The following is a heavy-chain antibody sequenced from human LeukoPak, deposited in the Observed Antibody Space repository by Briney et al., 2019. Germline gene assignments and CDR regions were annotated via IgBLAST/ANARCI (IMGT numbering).Heavy chain of an antibody. D-gene: IGHD1-1*01. CDR3: ASGDNDPLFDY. CDR1: GGSISNYY. V-gene: IGHV4-59*01. Sequence: PSEALSLTCTVSGGSISNYYWSWIRQPPGKGLEWIGYIYYSGSTNYNPSLKSRVIISVDTSKNQFSLKLSSVAAADTAVYYCASGDNDPLFDYWGQGTLVTVSS. CDR2: IYYSGST. J-gene: IGHJ4*02.